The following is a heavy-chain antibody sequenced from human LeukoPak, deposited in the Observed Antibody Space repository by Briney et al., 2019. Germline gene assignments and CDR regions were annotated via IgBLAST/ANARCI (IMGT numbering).Heavy chain of an antibody. J-gene: IGHJ6*03. Sequence: NPSETLSLTCTVSSASISSSGYYWGWIRQPPGKGLEWIGSIYHSGSTYYNPSLKSRVTISVDTSKNQFSLKLSSVTAADTAVYYCARGGGSYAEYYYYYMDVWGKGTTVTVSS. CDR1: SASISSSGYY. CDR3: ARGGGSYAEYYYYYMDV. D-gene: IGHD1-26*01. V-gene: IGHV4-39*07. CDR2: IYHSGST.